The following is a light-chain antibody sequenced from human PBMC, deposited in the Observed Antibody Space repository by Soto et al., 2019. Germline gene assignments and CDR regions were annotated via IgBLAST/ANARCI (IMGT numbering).Light chain of an antibody. Sequence: EIVMTQSPATLSVSLGERATLSCRASQSVSSNLAWYQLKPGQAPRLLIYGASTRATGIPARFSGSGSGTEFTLTISSLQPDDFATYYCQQYNSYPRTFGQGTKVDIK. CDR3: QQYNSYPRT. CDR2: GAS. J-gene: IGKJ1*01. CDR1: QSVSSN. V-gene: IGKV3-15*01.